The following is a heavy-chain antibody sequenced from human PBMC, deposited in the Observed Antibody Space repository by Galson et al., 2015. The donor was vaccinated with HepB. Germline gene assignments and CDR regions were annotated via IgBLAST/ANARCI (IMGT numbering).Heavy chain of an antibody. D-gene: IGHD2-2*01. CDR1: GFTFSDYY. J-gene: IGHJ4*02. V-gene: IGHV3-11*01. CDR2: ISSSGSTI. Sequence: SLRLSCAASGFTFSDYYMSWIRQAPGKGLEWVSYISSSGSTIYYADSVKGRFIISRDNAKNSLYLQMNSLRAEDTAVYYCAREGVVVPAAVDYWGQGTLVTVSS. CDR3: AREGVVVPAAVDY.